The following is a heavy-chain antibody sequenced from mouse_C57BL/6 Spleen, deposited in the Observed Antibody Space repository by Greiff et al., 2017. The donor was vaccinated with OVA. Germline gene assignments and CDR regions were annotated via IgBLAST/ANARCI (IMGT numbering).Heavy chain of an antibody. CDR2: IYPGNSDT. CDR1: GYTFTSYW. J-gene: IGHJ2*01. V-gene: IGHV1-5*01. CDR3: TREGLGLRQGFDY. D-gene: IGHD2-4*01. Sequence: VHVKQSGTVLARPGASVKMSCKTSGYTFTSYWMHWVKQRPGQGLEWIGAIYPGNSDTSYNQKFKGKAKLTAVTSASTAYMELSSLTNEDSAVYYCTREGLGLRQGFDYWGQGTTLTVSS.